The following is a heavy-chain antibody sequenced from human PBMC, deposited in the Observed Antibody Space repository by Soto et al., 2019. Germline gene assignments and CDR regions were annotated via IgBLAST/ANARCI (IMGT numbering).Heavy chain of an antibody. CDR3: ARALPTMVRGVMVFRGIDY. CDR1: GFTFSSYG. V-gene: IGHV3-33*01. CDR2: IWYDGSNK. J-gene: IGHJ4*02. D-gene: IGHD3-10*01. Sequence: QVQLVESGGGVVQPGRSLRLSCAASGFTFSSYGMHWVRQAPGKGLEWVAVIWYDGSNKYYADSVKGRFTISRDNSKNTLYLQMNSLRAEDTAVYYCARALPTMVRGVMVFRGIDYWGQETLVTVSS.